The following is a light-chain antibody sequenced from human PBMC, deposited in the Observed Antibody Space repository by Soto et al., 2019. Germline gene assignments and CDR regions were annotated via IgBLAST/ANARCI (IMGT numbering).Light chain of an antibody. CDR3: QQYYSTPHT. CDR1: QSVLYSSNNKNY. CDR2: WAS. J-gene: IGKJ2*01. Sequence: DIVMTQSPDSLAGSLGERATINCKSSQSVLYSSNNKNYLAWYQQKPGQTPNLLIYWASTRESGVPDRFSGSGSGTDFTLTISSLQAEDVAVYYCQQYYSTPHTFGQGTRLEIK. V-gene: IGKV4-1*01.